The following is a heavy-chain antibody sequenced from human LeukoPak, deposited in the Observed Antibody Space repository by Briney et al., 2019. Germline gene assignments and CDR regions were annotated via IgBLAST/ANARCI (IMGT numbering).Heavy chain of an antibody. CDR1: GFTLSSFW. D-gene: IGHD1-26*01. CDR2: IKQDGSEK. V-gene: IGHV3-7*03. J-gene: IGHJ6*03. Sequence: GGSLRLSCAASGFTLSSFWMIWVRQAPGKGMEWVTSIKQDGSEKYYVDSVIGRFTVSRDNAKNSLYLQMHSLRDEDTAVYYCAKDESGSFYYYMDVWGKGTTVTVSS. CDR3: AKDESGSFYYYMDV.